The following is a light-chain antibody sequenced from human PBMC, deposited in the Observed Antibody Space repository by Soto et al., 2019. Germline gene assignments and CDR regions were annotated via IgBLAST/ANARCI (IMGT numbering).Light chain of an antibody. J-gene: IGKJ5*01. CDR2: DAS. V-gene: IGKV1-33*01. Sequence: DIQMTQSPSSLSASVGDRVTITCQASRDIDKFLNWYQQKPGKAPKLLIDDASNLATGVPSRFSGSGSGTHFTFTISSLQPEDVATYYCQRYDDLPITFGQGTRLQIK. CDR3: QRYDDLPIT. CDR1: RDIDKF.